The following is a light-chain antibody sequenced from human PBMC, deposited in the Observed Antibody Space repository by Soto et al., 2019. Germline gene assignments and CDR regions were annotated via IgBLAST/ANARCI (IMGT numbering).Light chain of an antibody. Sequence: QAASVSGSPGQSITISCTGTSSDVGAYNFVSWYQQHPGKAPKLMIYDVNNRPSGVSERFSGSKSANTASLTISGLQAEDEADYYCSSYTSNTTPVFGGGTKLTVL. CDR2: DVN. J-gene: IGLJ2*01. CDR3: SSYTSNTTPV. CDR1: SSDVGAYNF. V-gene: IGLV2-14*03.